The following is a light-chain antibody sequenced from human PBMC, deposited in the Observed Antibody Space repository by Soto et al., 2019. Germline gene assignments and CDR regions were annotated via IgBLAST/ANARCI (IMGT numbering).Light chain of an antibody. CDR1: QSVSSSY. Sequence: EIVLTQSPGTLSLSPGERATLCCISSQSVSSSYLAWYQQKPGQSPRLLIYGASTRATGIPARFSGSGSGTEFTLTISSLQSADFAVYYCQQYTNWPLICGQGTRLEIK. V-gene: IGKV3-15*01. J-gene: IGKJ5*01. CDR2: GAS. CDR3: QQYTNWPLI.